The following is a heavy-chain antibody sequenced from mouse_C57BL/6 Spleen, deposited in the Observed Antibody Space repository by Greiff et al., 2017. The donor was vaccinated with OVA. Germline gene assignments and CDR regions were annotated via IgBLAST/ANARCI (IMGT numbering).Heavy chain of an antibody. CDR3: ARTGCVSYYFDY. V-gene: IGHV1-52*01. D-gene: IGHD3-2*02. CDR2: IDPSDSEN. J-gene: IGHJ2*01. Sequence: VQLQQPGAELVRPGSSVTLSCKASGYTFTSYWMHWVKQSPIQGLEWIGNIDPSDSENHYNHKFKDKATLTVDKSSSTVYMLLSSLTSDDSAVYYCARTGCVSYYFDYWGQGTTLSVAS. CDR1: GYTFTSYW.